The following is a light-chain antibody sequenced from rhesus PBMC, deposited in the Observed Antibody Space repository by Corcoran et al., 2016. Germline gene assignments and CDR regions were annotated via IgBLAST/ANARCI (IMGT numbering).Light chain of an antibody. CDR1: SSDIGGYNR. CDR3: HSCGDTVTYL. J-gene: IGLJ1*01. Sequence: QAAPSQSPSVSGSPGQSVTISCTGTSSDIGGYNRVSWYQQHPGKAPKLMIYEVNKRPSGVSDRVSGSKSGNTASLTISGLQAEDEADYYCHSCGDTVTYLFGTGPRLTVL. V-gene: IGLV2-13*03. CDR2: EVN.